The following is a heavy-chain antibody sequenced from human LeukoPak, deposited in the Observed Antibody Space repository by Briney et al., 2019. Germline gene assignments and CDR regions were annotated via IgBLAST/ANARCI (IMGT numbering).Heavy chain of an antibody. CDR1: GYTFTGYY. V-gene: IGHV1-2*02. Sequence: ASVKVSCKASGYTFTGYYMHWVRQAPGQGLEWMGWINPNSGGTNYAQKFQGRVTMTRDTSISTAYMELSRLRSDDTAVYYCATAPVEVWFGNDAFDIWGQGTMVTVSS. D-gene: IGHD3-10*01. J-gene: IGHJ3*02. CDR2: INPNSGGT. CDR3: ATAPVEVWFGNDAFDI.